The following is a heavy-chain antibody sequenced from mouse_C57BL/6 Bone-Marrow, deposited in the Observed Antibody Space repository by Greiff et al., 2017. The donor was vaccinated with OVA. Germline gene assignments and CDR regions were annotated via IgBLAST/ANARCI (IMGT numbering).Heavy chain of an antibody. J-gene: IGHJ3*01. D-gene: IGHD2-12*01. CDR2: ISNGGGST. CDR1: GFTFSDYY. Sequence: EVQLVESGGGLVQPGGSLKLSCAASGFTFSDYYMYWVRQTPEKRLEWVAYISNGGGSTYYPDTVKGRFTISRDNAKNTLYQQMSRLKSEDTAMYYGGRQWEYDEWFAYWGQGTLVTVSA. V-gene: IGHV5-12*01. CDR3: GRQWEYDEWFAY.